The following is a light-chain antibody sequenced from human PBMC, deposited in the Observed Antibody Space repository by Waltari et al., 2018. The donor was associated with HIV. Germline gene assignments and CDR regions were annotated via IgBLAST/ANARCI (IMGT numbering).Light chain of an antibody. CDR3: QQSFSAAIT. CDR2: GAH. V-gene: IGKV1-39*01. Sequence: IQMTHPPSSLSASVGDTVTITCRASQTINNYLNWYQQRPGKPPNLLISGAHSLQPGVPSRFSARASGANFKLTITRLQPEDFASYYCQQSFSAAITLGQGTRL. J-gene: IGKJ5*01. CDR1: QTINNY.